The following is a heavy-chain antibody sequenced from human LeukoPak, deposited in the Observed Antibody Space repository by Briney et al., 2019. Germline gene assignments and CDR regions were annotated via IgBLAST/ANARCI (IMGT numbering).Heavy chain of an antibody. CDR1: GGTFSSYA. D-gene: IGHD3-22*01. V-gene: IGHV1-69*04. Sequence: ASVKVSCKASGGTFSSYAISWVRQAPGQGLERMGRIIPILGIANYAQKFQGRVTITADKSTSTAYMELSSLRSEDTAVYYCARVVDDSRSDYFDYWGQGTLVTVSS. CDR3: ARVVDDSRSDYFDY. J-gene: IGHJ4*02. CDR2: IIPILGIA.